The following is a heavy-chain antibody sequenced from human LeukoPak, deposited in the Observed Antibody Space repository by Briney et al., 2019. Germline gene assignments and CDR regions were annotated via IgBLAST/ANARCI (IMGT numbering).Heavy chain of an antibody. CDR3: AKDSLYCSSTSCYAGPLDY. V-gene: IGHV3-23*01. Sequence: GGSLRLSCAASGFTFSSYAMSWVRQAPGKGLEWVSAISRSGSNTYCADSVKGRFTISRDNSKNTLYLQMNSLRAEDTAVYYCAKDSLYCSSTSCYAGPLDYWAREPWSPSPQ. D-gene: IGHD2-2*01. J-gene: IGHJ4*02. CDR1: GFTFSSYA. CDR2: ISRSGSNT.